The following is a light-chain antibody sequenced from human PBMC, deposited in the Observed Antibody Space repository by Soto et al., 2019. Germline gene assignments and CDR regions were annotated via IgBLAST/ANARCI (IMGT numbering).Light chain of an antibody. J-gene: IGKJ1*01. CDR2: PAS. CDR1: QSVITN. Sequence: EMVMTQSPATLSVSPGERATLSCRASQSVITNLAWYQQKSGQAPRLLIYPASTRATDIPARVSGSGSGTEITLTISILQSEDSVVCLFQHYNQCPATFRQGTKVEMK. CDR3: QHYNQCPAT. V-gene: IGKV3-15*01.